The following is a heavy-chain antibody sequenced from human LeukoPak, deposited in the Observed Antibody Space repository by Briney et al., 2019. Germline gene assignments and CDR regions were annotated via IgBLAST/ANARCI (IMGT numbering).Heavy chain of an antibody. CDR3: ARGRGITMIVVVN. J-gene: IGHJ4*02. Sequence: GGSLRLACVASGFSFSSHPMNWVRQAPVKGLEWVSSISSSGDYIDYAVSAKGRFTISRDNAKNSLYLQMNSMRAEDTAVYYCARGRGITMIVVVNWGQGTLVTVSS. D-gene: IGHD3-22*01. CDR2: ISSSGDYI. CDR1: GFSFSSHP. V-gene: IGHV3-21*04.